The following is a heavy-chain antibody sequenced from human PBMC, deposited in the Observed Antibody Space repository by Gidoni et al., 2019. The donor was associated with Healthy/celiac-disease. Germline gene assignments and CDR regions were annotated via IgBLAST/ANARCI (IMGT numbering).Heavy chain of an antibody. CDR2: ISAYNGNT. J-gene: IGHJ5*02. CDR1: GYTFTSYG. CDR3: ARAPAPDFWSGYYPAGWFDP. Sequence: QVQLVQSGAEVQKPGASVKVSCKASGYTFTSYGISWVRQAPGQGLEWMGWISAYNGNTNYAQKLQGRVTMTTDTSTSTAYMELRSLRSDDTAVYYCARAPAPDFWSGYYPAGWFDPWGQGTLVTVSS. V-gene: IGHV1-18*01. D-gene: IGHD3-3*01.